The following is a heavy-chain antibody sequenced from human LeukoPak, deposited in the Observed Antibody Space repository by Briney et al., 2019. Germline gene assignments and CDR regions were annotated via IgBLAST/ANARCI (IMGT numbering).Heavy chain of an antibody. V-gene: IGHV1-2*02. CDR1: GYTFTGYY. Sequence: ASVKVSCKDSGYTFTGYYMHWVRQAPGQGLEWVGWINPNSGGTNYAQKFQGRVTMTRDTSISTAYMELSRRRSDDTAVYYCARAGRYCSSTSCSLPDYWGQGTLVTVSS. CDR3: ARAGRYCSSTSCSLPDY. J-gene: IGHJ4*02. D-gene: IGHD2-2*01. CDR2: INPNSGGT.